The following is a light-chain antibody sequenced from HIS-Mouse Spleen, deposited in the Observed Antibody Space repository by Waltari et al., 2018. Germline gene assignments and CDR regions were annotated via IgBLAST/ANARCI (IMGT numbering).Light chain of an antibody. V-gene: IGKV3-20*01. CDR2: GAS. J-gene: IGKJ1*01. CDR3: QQYGSSPRT. Sequence: EIVLTQSPGTLSLSPGERATLSCRASQSVSSSYLAWYQQKPGQAPRLLIYGASSRAPGIPDRFSGSGSGTDFTLTISRLEPEYFAVYYCQQYGSSPRTFGQGTKVEIK. CDR1: QSVSSSY.